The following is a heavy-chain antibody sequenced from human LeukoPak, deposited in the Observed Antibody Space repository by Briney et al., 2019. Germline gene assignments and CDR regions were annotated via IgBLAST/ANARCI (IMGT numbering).Heavy chain of an antibody. CDR1: GFTFSDHH. J-gene: IGHJ4*02. Sequence: RPGGSLRLSCEGSGFTFSDHHMDWVRQAPGMGLEWVGRGPARNKPNSCSTQYAASVRGRFSISRDDSKSSLYLQIDSLRIEDTAMYYCTRVLTTDRGWYTFEFWGQGVLVTVSS. D-gene: IGHD6-19*01. V-gene: IGHV3-72*01. CDR2: GPARNKPNSCST. CDR3: TRVLTTDRGWYTFEF.